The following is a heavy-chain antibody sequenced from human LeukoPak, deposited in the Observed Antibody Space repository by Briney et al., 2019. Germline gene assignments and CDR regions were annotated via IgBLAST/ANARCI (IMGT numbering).Heavy chain of an antibody. V-gene: IGHV4-31*03. CDR1: GGSISSGGYY. J-gene: IGHJ2*01. Sequence: SETLSLTCTVSGGSISSGGYYWSWIRQHPGKGLEWIGYIYYSGSTYYNPSLKSRVTISVDTSKNQFSLKLSSVTAADTAVYYCARSRSSGYYYPHWYFDLWGRGTLVTVSS. CDR2: IYYSGST. D-gene: IGHD3-22*01. CDR3: ARSRSSGYYYPHWYFDL.